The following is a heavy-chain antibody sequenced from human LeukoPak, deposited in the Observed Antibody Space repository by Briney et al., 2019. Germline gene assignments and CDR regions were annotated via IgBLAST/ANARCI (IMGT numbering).Heavy chain of an antibody. CDR1: GYTFTSYY. D-gene: IGHD6-19*01. Sequence: SVKVSCKASGYTFTSYYMHWVRQAPGQGLEWMGRIIPILGIANYAQKFQGRVTITADKSTSTAYMELSSLRSEDTAVYYCARVSGYSSGWYGYWGQGTLVTVSS. CDR3: ARVSGYSSGWYGY. J-gene: IGHJ4*02. V-gene: IGHV1-69*04. CDR2: IIPILGIA.